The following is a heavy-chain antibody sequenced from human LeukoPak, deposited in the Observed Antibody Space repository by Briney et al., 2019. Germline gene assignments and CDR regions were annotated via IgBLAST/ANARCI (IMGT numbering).Heavy chain of an antibody. CDR1: GFTFSSYG. CDR3: ARDVGYRSWFDP. V-gene: IGHV3-33*01. D-gene: IGHD5-18*01. Sequence: PGRSLRLSCAASGFTFSSYGMHWVRQAPGKGLEWVAVIWYDGSNKYYADSVKGRFTISRDNSKNTLYLQMNSLRAEDTAVYYCARDVGYRSWFDPWGQGTLVTVSS. CDR2: IWYDGSNK. J-gene: IGHJ5*02.